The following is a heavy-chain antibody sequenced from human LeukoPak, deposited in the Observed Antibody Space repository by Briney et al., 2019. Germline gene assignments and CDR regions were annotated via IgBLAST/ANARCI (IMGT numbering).Heavy chain of an antibody. CDR3: ARGDHFTGYLQYYFDQ. J-gene: IGHJ4*02. D-gene: IGHD3-9*01. CDR2: ISYNGGHK. V-gene: IGHV3-30*03. Sequence: GGSLRLSCAASGFTFSSYSMHWVRQAPVKGLEWVALISYNGGHKYYRDSVKGRFTISRNNSNNTLFLQMNDLSAEDSAVYYCARGDHFTGYLQYYFDQWGQGTLVTVSS. CDR1: GFTFSSYS.